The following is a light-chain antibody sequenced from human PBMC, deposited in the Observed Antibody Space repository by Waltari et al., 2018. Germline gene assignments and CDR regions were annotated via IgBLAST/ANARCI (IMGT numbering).Light chain of an antibody. CDR2: DVT. J-gene: IGLJ1*01. CDR1: NSDLGGYNY. CDR3: NSYRNINTYV. Sequence: QSALTQPAFVSGSPGQSITIFCIGTNSDLGGYNYVSWYQQHPGKAPKLMIYDVTKRPSGVSNRFSGSKSGNTASLTISGLQAEDEADYYCNSYRNINTYVFGTGTKVTVL. V-gene: IGLV2-14*01.